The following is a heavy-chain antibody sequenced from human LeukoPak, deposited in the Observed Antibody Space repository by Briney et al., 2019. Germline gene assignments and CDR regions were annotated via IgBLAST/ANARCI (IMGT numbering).Heavy chain of an antibody. J-gene: IGHJ4*02. D-gene: IGHD4-17*01. CDR2: ISGSGGST. CDR1: GFTFSSFA. Sequence: GGSLRLSCAASGFTFSSFAMSWVRQAPGKGLEWVSTISGSGGSTNYADSVKGRFTFSRDNSKNTLYLQMNSLRAEDTAVYYCAKDLPDYGDYIEGYWGQGTLVAVSS. CDR3: AKDLPDYGDYIEGY. V-gene: IGHV3-23*01.